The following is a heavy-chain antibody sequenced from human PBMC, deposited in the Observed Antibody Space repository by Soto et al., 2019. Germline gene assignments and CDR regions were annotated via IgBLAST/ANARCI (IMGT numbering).Heavy chain of an antibody. CDR2: IIPIFGTA. CDR1: GGTFSSYA. D-gene: IGHD6-6*01. V-gene: IGHV1-69*01. J-gene: IGHJ3*02. Sequence: QVQLVQSGAEVKKPGSSVKVSCKASGGTFSSYAISWVRQAPGQGLEWMGGIIPIFGTANYAQKFQGRVTITADESTSTAYMELGSLRSEDTAVYYCASEEGYSSSSYDAFDIWGQGTMVTVSS. CDR3: ASEEGYSSSSYDAFDI.